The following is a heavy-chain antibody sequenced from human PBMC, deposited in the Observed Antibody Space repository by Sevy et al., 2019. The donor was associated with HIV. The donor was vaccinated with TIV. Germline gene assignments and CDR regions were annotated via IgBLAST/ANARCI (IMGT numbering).Heavy chain of an antibody. Sequence: GGSLRLSCAASGFTFSSYGMHWVRQAPDKGLEWVAVIWYDGSNKYYADSVKGRFTISRDNSKNTLYLQMNSLRAEDTAVYYCARDDSIAGPMITCLDYWGQGTLVTVSS. J-gene: IGHJ4*02. CDR2: IWYDGSNK. CDR3: ARDDSIAGPMITCLDY. V-gene: IGHV3-33*01. CDR1: GFTFSSYG. D-gene: IGHD3-16*01.